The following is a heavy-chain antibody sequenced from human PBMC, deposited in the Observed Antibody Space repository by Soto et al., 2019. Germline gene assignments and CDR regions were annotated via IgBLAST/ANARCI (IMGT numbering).Heavy chain of an antibody. CDR2: ISDHNGDT. J-gene: IGHJ4*02. CDR3: ARCGNLNYASDY. CDR1: GYTFSTSG. V-gene: IGHV1-18*01. Sequence: ASVKVSCKASGYTFSTSGITWVRQAPGQGLEWMGWISDHNGDTKYAQKLQGRVTMTTDTSTSTAYMELRSLRSDDTAIYYCARCGNLNYASDYWGQGTLVTVSS. D-gene: IGHD1-7*01.